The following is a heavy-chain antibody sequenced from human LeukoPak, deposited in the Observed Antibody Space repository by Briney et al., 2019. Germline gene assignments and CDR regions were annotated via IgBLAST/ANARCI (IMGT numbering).Heavy chain of an antibody. CDR2: ISAYNGNT. J-gene: IGHJ5*02. CDR3: ARDQVVVTANRNNWFDP. D-gene: IGHD2-21*02. V-gene: IGHV1-18*01. Sequence: ASVKVSCKASGYTFTSYGISWVRQAPGQGLEWMGWISAYNGNTNYAQKLQGRVTMTTDTSTSTAYMELRSLRSDDTAVYYCARDQVVVTANRNNWFDPWGQGTLVTVSS. CDR1: GYTFTSYG.